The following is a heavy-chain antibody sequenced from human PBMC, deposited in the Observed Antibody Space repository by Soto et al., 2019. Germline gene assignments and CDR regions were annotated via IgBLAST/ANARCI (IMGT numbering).Heavy chain of an antibody. J-gene: IGHJ6*02. D-gene: IGHD6-13*01. CDR2: IGTAGDT. CDR3: ARGGGFRAAAGYYYYYGMDV. V-gene: IGHV3-13*01. Sequence: GGSLRLSCAAPGFTFSSYDMHWVRQATGKGLEWVSAIGTAGDTYYPGSVKGRFTISRENAKNSLYLQMNSLRAGDTAVYYCARGGGFRAAAGYYYYYGMDVWGQGTTVTVSS. CDR1: GFTFSSYD.